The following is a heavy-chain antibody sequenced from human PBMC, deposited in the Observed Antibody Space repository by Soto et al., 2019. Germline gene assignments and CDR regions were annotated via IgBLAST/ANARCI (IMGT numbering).Heavy chain of an antibody. V-gene: IGHV3-9*01. J-gene: IGHJ4*02. D-gene: IGHD4-17*01. CDR3: AKDNYGDYGYFDY. Sequence: EVQLVESGGGLVQPGRSLRLSCAASGFTFDDYAMHWVRQAPGKGLEWVPGISWNSGSIGYADSVKGRFTISRDNAKNSLYLQMNSLRAEDTALYYCAKDNYGDYGYFDYWGQGTLVTVSS. CDR2: ISWNSGSI. CDR1: GFTFDDYA.